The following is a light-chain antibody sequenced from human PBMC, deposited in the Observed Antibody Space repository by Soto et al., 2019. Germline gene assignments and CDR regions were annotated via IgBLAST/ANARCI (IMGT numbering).Light chain of an antibody. CDR1: QSVSSN. CDR3: QQYSNWPPWT. Sequence: ELVMTQSPVTLSVSPGERATLSCRASQSVSSNLAWYQQKPGQAPRLLIYGASTRATGIPTRFSGSGSGTEFTLTISSLQSEDFAVYYCQQYSNWPPWTFGQGTKVEVK. V-gene: IGKV3D-15*01. CDR2: GAS. J-gene: IGKJ1*01.